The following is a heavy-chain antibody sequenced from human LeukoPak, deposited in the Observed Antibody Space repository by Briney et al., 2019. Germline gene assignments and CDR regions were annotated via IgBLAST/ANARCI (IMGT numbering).Heavy chain of an antibody. J-gene: IGHJ1*01. V-gene: IGHV4-39*07. Sequence: SQTLSLTCTVSGGSISSGSYYWSWIRQPPGKGLEWIGEINHSGSTNYNPSLKSRVTISVDTSKNQFSLKLSSVTAADTAVYYCARVEEGIAPHFQHWGQGTLATVSS. CDR1: GGSISSGSYY. CDR2: INHSGST. D-gene: IGHD6-13*01. CDR3: ARVEEGIAPHFQH.